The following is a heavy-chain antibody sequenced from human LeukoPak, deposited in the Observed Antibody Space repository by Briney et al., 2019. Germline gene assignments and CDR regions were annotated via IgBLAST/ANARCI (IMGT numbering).Heavy chain of an antibody. CDR3: ARGGSSGWGFFDY. V-gene: IGHV4-34*01. Sequence: SETLSLTCTVSGGSISSYYWSWIRQPPGKGLEWIGEINHSGSTNYNPSLKSRVTISVDTSKNQFSLKLSSVTAADTAVYYCARGGSSGWGFFDYWGQGTLVTVSS. D-gene: IGHD6-19*01. CDR1: GGSISSYY. CDR2: INHSGST. J-gene: IGHJ4*02.